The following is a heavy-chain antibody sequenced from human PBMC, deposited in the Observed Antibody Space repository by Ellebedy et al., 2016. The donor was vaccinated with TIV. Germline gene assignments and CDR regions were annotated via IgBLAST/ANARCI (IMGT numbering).Heavy chain of an antibody. V-gene: IGHV3-30-3*01. D-gene: IGHD3-3*01. CDR3: ARLRFLEWLSQYGDAFDI. CDR1: GFTFSSYA. J-gene: IGHJ3*02. Sequence: GESLKISXAASGFTFSSYAMHWVRQAPGKGLEWVAVISYDGSNKYYADSVKGRFTISRDNSKNTLYLQMNSLRAEDTAVYYCARLRFLEWLSQYGDAFDIWGQGTMVTVSS. CDR2: ISYDGSNK.